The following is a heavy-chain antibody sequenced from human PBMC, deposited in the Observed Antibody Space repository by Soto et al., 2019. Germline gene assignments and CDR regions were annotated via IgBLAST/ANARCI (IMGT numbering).Heavy chain of an antibody. Sequence: QVRLVQSGAEVKKPGSSLKISCQTSGGTFSSYTTNWVRQAPGQGLEWMGGIMPIFAKANYAQKFQGRVTITADESTNTAYMELNSLTFEDTAVYYCARERAAGNHDYWGQGTLVTVSS. CDR2: IMPIFAKA. V-gene: IGHV1-69*01. CDR1: GGTFSSYT. CDR3: ARERAAGNHDY. J-gene: IGHJ4*02. D-gene: IGHD3-10*01.